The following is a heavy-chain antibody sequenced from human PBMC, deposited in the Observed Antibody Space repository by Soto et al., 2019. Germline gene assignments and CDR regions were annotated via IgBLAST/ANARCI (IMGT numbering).Heavy chain of an antibody. J-gene: IGHJ6*02. CDR2: ISSAGRT. CDR3: AKAAITMVRGVITDYYYYYGMDV. D-gene: IGHD3-10*01. V-gene: IGHV3-23*01. Sequence: GGSLRLSCVASGFTFSNYAMSWVRQAPGKGLEWVSAISSAGRTYYADSVKGRFTISRDNSKNTLYLQMNSLRAEDTAVYYCAKAAITMVRGVITDYYYYYGMDVWGQGTTVT. CDR1: GFTFSNYA.